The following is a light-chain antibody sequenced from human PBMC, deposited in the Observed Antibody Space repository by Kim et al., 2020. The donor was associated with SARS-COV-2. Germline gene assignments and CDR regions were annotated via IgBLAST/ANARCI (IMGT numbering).Light chain of an antibody. CDR3: TSYAGSYLYV. CDR1: SSDVGAYDS. Sequence: QSALTQPPSAAGSPGQSVTISCTGTSSDVGAYDSVSWYQQHPGKAPKLILYEVNKRHSGVPDRFSGSKSGNTASLTVSGLRAEDEADYYCTSYAGSYLYVFGTGTKVTVL. V-gene: IGLV2-8*01. CDR2: EVN. J-gene: IGLJ1*01.